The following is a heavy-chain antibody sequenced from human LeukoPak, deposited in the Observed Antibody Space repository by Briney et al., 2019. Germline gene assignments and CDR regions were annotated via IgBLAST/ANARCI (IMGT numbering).Heavy chain of an antibody. J-gene: IGHJ3*02. V-gene: IGHV4-34*01. D-gene: IGHD2-8*01. CDR1: GESFSGDY. CDR2: INHSGST. CDR3: AREGVAVDGACDI. Sequence: PSETLSLTRAVYGESFSGDYWSWIRDPPGKGLEWIWEINHSGSTNYNPSLKRRVTVSVDTSKNQYSLKLSSVTVADTAVYYCAREGVAVDGACDIWGQGKMVTVSS.